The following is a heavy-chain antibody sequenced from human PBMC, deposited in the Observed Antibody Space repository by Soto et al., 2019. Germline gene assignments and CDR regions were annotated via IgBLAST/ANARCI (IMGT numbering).Heavy chain of an antibody. D-gene: IGHD3-10*01. CDR1: GYTFTGYY. CDR3: ARDMYYYGSGSYWHDAFDI. CDR2: INPNSGGT. J-gene: IGHJ3*02. Sequence: ASVKVSCKASGYTFTGYYMHWVRQAPGQGLEWMGWINPNSGGTNYAQKFQGWVTMTSDTSISTAYMELSRLRSDDTAVYYCARDMYYYGSGSYWHDAFDIWGQGTMVTVSS. V-gene: IGHV1-2*04.